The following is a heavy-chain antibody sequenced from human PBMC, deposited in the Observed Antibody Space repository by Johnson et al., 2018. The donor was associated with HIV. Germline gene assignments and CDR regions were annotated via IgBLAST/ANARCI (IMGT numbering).Heavy chain of an antibody. D-gene: IGHD6-19*01. Sequence: QMLLVESGGGVVQTGMSLRLSCVGSGFTFSNYALHWVRQAPGKGLEWVALISYDGSNKYYADSVKGRFTISRDNSKTTLYLQMNSLRAGDTAVYFCARGKDMAGTGAFDIWGQGTMVTVSS. J-gene: IGHJ3*02. CDR1: GFTFSNYA. V-gene: IGHV3-30*04. CDR2: ISYDGSNK. CDR3: ARGKDMAGTGAFDI.